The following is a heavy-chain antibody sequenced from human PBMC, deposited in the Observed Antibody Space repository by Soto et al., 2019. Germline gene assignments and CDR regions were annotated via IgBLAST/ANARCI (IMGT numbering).Heavy chain of an antibody. CDR3: ARHYDILTGYYFRAGSSGFDP. J-gene: IGHJ5*02. Sequence: ADTLSLTCTVSGASISSYYWSWIRQPPGKGLEWIGYIYYSGSTNYNPSLKSRVTISVDTSKNQFSLKLSSVTAADTAVYYCARHYDILTGYYFRAGSSGFDPWGQGTLVNVSS. CDR2: IYYSGST. D-gene: IGHD3-9*01. V-gene: IGHV4-59*01. CDR1: GASISSYY.